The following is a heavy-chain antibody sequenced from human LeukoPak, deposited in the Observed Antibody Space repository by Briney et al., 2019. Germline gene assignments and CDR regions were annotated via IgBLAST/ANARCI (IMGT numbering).Heavy chain of an antibody. CDR1: GFAFSNYD. V-gene: IGHV3-23*01. CDR3: AKRGSYFGGFDY. Sequence: GGSLRLSCAASGFAFSNYDMSWVRQAPGKGLEWVSAITGTGGSTYYADSVKGRFTISRDNSKNTLSLQMDSLRVEDTALYCAKRGSYFGGFDYWGQGTLLTVPS. J-gene: IGHJ4*02. CDR2: ITGTGGST. D-gene: IGHD3-10*01.